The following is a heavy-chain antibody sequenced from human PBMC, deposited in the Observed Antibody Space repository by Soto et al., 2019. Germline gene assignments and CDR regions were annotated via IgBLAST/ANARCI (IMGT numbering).Heavy chain of an antibody. V-gene: IGHV3-23*01. Sequence: EVQLLESGGGLVQPGGSLRLSCAASGFTFSNYAMTWVRQAPGKGLEWVSVISGSGGNTYYADSVKGRFTISRDNSQNTLSLQMNSLRAEDTAVYYCAKRTMSRVWPCDYWGQGTLVTVSS. D-gene: IGHD6-19*01. CDR3: AKRTMSRVWPCDY. CDR2: ISGSGGNT. CDR1: GFTFSNYA. J-gene: IGHJ4*02.